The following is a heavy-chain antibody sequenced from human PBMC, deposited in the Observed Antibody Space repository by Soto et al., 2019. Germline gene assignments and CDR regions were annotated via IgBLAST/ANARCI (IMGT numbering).Heavy chain of an antibody. CDR3: ARDSDSSSWYWAPNFDY. J-gene: IGHJ4*02. Sequence: ASVKVSCKASGYTFTSYAMHWVRQAPGQRLEWMGWINAGNGNTKYSQKFQGRVTITRDTSASTAYMELSSLRSEDTAVYYCARDSDSSSWYWAPNFDYWGQGTLVTVSS. CDR2: INAGNGNT. D-gene: IGHD6-13*01. V-gene: IGHV1-3*01. CDR1: GYTFTSYA.